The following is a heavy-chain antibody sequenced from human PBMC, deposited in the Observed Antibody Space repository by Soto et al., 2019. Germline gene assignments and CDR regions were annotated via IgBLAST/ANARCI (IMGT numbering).Heavy chain of an antibody. V-gene: IGHV1-46*01. D-gene: IGHD6-13*01. Sequence: XVKVSCKASGYTFTSYYMHWVRQAPGQGLEWMGIINPSGGNTNYAQKLQGRVTMTTDTSTSTAYMELRSLSSDDTAVYYCARALIAAAGPPFDPWGQGTLVTVSS. CDR2: INPSGGNT. J-gene: IGHJ5*02. CDR3: ARALIAAAGPPFDP. CDR1: GYTFTSYY.